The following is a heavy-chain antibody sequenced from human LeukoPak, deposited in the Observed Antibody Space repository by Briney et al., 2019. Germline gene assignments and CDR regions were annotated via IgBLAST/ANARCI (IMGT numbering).Heavy chain of an antibody. Sequence: SETLSLTCAVYGGSFSSYYWSWIRQPAGKGLEWIGRIYTSGSTNYNPSLKSRVTMSVDTSKNQFSLKLSSVTAADTAVYYCAREVSNYYYGSGSYQTYYFDYWGQGTLVTVSS. J-gene: IGHJ4*02. V-gene: IGHV4-4*07. CDR3: AREVSNYYYGSGSYQTYYFDY. D-gene: IGHD3-10*01. CDR1: GGSFSSYY. CDR2: IYTSGST.